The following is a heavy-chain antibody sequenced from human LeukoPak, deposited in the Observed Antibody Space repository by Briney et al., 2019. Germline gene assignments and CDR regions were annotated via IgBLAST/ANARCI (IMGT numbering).Heavy chain of an antibody. V-gene: IGHV3-23*01. D-gene: IGHD5-18*01. Sequence: GGSLRLSCAASGFTFSSYWMHWVRQAPGKGLEWVSAISGSGGSTYYADSVKGRFTISRDNSKNTLYLQMNSLRAEDTAVYYCARDGEYSYGYGFDYWGQGTLVTVSS. CDR3: ARDGEYSYGYGFDY. J-gene: IGHJ4*02. CDR2: ISGSGGST. CDR1: GFTFSSYW.